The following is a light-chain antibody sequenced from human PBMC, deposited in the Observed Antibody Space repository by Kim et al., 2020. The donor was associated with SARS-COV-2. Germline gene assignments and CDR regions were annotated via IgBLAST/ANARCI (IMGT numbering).Light chain of an antibody. CDR3: AAWDGSLNGVV. CDR2: SSN. Sequence: QSVLTQPPSASGTPGQRVTISCSGSSSNIGNNTVNWFQQLPGTAPKLLICSSNQRPSGVPDRFSGSKSGTSASLAISGLQSADEADYYCAAWDGSLNGVVFGTGTKVTVL. CDR1: SSNIGNNT. V-gene: IGLV1-44*01. J-gene: IGLJ1*01.